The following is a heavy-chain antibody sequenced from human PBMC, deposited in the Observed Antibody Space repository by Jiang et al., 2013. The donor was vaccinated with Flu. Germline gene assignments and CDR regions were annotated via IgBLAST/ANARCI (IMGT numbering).Heavy chain of an antibody. Sequence: LLKPSETLSLTCTVSGGSISSYYWSWIRQPPGKGLEWIGYIYYSGSTNYNPSLKSRVTISVDTSKNQFSLKLSSVTAADTAVYYCTGNYDSSGYFHFDYWGQGTLVTVSS. V-gene: IGHV4-59*08. CDR2: IYYSGST. CDR3: TGNYDSSGYFHFDY. CDR1: GGSISSYY. J-gene: IGHJ4*02. D-gene: IGHD3-22*01.